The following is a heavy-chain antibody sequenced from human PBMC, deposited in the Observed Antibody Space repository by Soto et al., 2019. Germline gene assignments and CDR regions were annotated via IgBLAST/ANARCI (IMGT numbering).Heavy chain of an antibody. CDR1: GFTFSTYW. D-gene: IGHD3-9*01. CDR3: ARDRNLTA. J-gene: IGHJ5*02. CDR2: MRQDGSEK. V-gene: IGHV3-7*01. Sequence: GSLRLSGAASGFTFSTYWMSWVRQAPGKGLEWVANMRQDGSEKYYVDSVKGRFTISRDNDKNSLYLQMTGLRAEDTAVYYCARDRNLTAWGQGTLVTVSS.